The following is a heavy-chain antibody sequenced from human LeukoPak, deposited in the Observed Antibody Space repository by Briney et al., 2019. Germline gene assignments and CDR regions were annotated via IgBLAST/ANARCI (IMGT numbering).Heavy chain of an antibody. D-gene: IGHD7-27*01. Sequence: SETLSLTCAVSGGSITNYYWSWIRQPAGKGLEWIGRVHSSRGSNYNPSLKSRVTMSVDTSKNQVSLKLIAVTAADTAVYYCARDLSNRGRDYYYYMDVWGKGTTVTVSS. V-gene: IGHV4-4*07. CDR3: ARDLSNRGRDYYYYMDV. CDR2: VHSSRGS. J-gene: IGHJ6*03. CDR1: GGSITNYY.